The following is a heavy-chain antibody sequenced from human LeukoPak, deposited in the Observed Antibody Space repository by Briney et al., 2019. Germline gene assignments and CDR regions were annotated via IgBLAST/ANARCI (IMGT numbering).Heavy chain of an antibody. D-gene: IGHD3-16*01. V-gene: IGHV1-69*05. CDR3: ARGSSYGFSMGY. Sequence: GASVKVSCKASGGTFTSYAFSWVRQAPGQGLEWMGGIIPIFGTPNYAQKLQGRVTMTTDTSTSTAYMELRSLRSDDTAVYYCARGSSYGFSMGYWGQGTLVTVSS. CDR2: IIPIFGTP. CDR1: GGTFTSYA. J-gene: IGHJ4*02.